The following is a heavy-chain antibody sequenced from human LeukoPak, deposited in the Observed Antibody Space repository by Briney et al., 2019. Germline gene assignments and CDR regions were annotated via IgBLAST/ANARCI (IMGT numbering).Heavy chain of an antibody. CDR3: ARDCSSGYYDFWGGYWAFDI. D-gene: IGHD3-3*01. J-gene: IGHJ3*02. Sequence: PGGSLRLSCAASGFTFSSYSMNWVRQAPGKGLEWVSSISSSSSYIYYADSVKGRFTISRDNAKNSLYLQMNSLRAEDTAVYYCARDCSSGYYDFWGGYWAFDIWGQGTMVTVSS. CDR2: ISSSSSYI. V-gene: IGHV3-21*01. CDR1: GFTFSSYS.